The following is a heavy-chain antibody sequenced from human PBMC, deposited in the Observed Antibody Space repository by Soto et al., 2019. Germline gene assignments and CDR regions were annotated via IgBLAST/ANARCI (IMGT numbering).Heavy chain of an antibody. CDR3: ERLIVGATVFDY. CDR1: GGSISSSSYY. Sequence: QLQLQESGPGLVKPSETLSLTCTVSGGSISSSSYYWGWIRQPPGKGLEWIGSIYYSGSTYYNPSLKSRVPISVDTSKNQFSLKRSSVTAADTAVYYCERLIVGATVFDYWGQGTQVTVSS. CDR2: IYYSGST. J-gene: IGHJ4*02. V-gene: IGHV4-39*01. D-gene: IGHD1-26*01.